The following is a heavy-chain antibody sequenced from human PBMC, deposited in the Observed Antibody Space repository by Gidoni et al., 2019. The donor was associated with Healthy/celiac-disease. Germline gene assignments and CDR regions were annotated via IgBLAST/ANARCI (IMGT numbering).Heavy chain of an antibody. J-gene: IGHJ3*02. CDR3: ATRGGFSYAFDI. Sequence: EVQLLESGGGLVQPGGSLRLSCEASGFTFSSYAMSWVRQAPGKGLEWGSAISGSGGRTYYADSVKGRFTISRDNSKNTLYLQMNSLRAEDTAVYYCATRGGFSYAFDIWGQGTMVTVSS. CDR1: GFTFSSYA. V-gene: IGHV3-23*01. D-gene: IGHD3-16*01. CDR2: ISGSGGRT.